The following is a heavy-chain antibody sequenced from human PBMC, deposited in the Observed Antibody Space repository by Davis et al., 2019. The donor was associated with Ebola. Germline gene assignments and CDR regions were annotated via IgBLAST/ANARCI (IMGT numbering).Heavy chain of an antibody. CDR3: ARRGYYYDSSGYYGSGAFDI. J-gene: IGHJ3*02. CDR2: IYYSGST. V-gene: IGHV4-59*08. Sequence: SETLSLTCTVSGVSFSSYYWSWIRQPPGKGLEWIGYIYYSGSTNYNPSLKSRVTISVDTSKNQFSLKLSSVTAADTAVYYCARRGYYYDSSGYYGSGAFDIWGQGTMVTVSS. CDR1: GVSFSSYY. D-gene: IGHD3-22*01.